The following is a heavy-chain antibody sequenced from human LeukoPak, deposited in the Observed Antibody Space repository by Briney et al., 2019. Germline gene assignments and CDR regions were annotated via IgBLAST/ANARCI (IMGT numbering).Heavy chain of an antibody. CDR3: AKGLIAVAGTGGDY. V-gene: IGHV3-33*06. Sequence: GGSLRLSCAASGFTFSSYGMHWVRQAPGKGLEWVAVIWYDGSNKYYADSVKGRFTISRDNSKNTLYLQMNSLRAEDTAVYYCAKGLIAVAGTGGDYWGQGTLVTVSS. J-gene: IGHJ4*02. CDR1: GFTFSSYG. D-gene: IGHD6-19*01. CDR2: IWYDGSNK.